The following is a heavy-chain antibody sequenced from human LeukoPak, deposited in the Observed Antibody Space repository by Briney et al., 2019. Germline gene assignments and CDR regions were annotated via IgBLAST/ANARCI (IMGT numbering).Heavy chain of an antibody. J-gene: IGHJ4*02. D-gene: IGHD1-26*01. V-gene: IGHV3-21*01. CDR1: GFTFSSYS. Sequence: GGSLRLSCAASGFTFSSYSMNWVRQAPGKGLEWVSSISSSSYIYYADSVKGRFTISRDNAKNSLYLQMNSLRAEDTAVYYCARVGWAVAHFDYWGQGTLVTVSS. CDR2: ISSSSYI. CDR3: ARVGWAVAHFDY.